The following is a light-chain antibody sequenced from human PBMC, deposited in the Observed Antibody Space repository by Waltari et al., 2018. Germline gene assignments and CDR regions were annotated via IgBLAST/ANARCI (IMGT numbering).Light chain of an antibody. Sequence: DIVMTQSPDSLAVSLGERANIHYKSSQSVCHSSYSKNYLTWYQQKPGQPPKLLIYWASTRQSGVPDRFSGSGSGTDFTLTISSLQAEDVALYYCQQHYSSPLTFGGGTKVEIQ. J-gene: IGKJ4*01. CDR2: WAS. CDR3: QQHYSSPLT. CDR1: QSVCHSSYSKNY. V-gene: IGKV4-1*01.